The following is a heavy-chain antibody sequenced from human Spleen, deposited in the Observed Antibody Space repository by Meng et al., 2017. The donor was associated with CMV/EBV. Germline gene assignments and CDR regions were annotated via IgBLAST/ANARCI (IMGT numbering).Heavy chain of an antibody. J-gene: IGHJ6*02. V-gene: IGHV1-2*02. D-gene: IGHD2-15*01. Sequence: ASVKVSCKTSGYNFTVHYIHWVRQAPGQGLEWMGWINPNSGGTHYAQKFQGRVSMTGDTSITTAYMGLSRLRSDDMAVYYCARVKRYCTGGSCSSTGYYGMDVWGQGTTVTVSS. CDR3: ARVKRYCTGGSCSSTGYYGMDV. CDR2: INPNSGGT. CDR1: GYNFTVHY.